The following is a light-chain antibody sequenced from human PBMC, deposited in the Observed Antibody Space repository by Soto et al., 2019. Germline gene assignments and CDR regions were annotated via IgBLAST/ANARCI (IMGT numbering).Light chain of an antibody. J-gene: IGLJ1*01. Sequence: PASVSGSPGQSITISCTGTSGDIGSYNRVSWYQQHPGKAPKLIIYEVTDRPSGVSNRFSGSKSGNTASLTISGLQAGDEAEYYCSSYTNINTRACVFGTGTKVTVL. CDR1: SGDIGSYNR. CDR3: SSYTNINTRACV. CDR2: EVT. V-gene: IGLV2-14*01.